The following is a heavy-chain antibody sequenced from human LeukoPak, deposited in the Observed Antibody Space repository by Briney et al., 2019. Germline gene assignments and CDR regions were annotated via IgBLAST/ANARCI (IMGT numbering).Heavy chain of an antibody. CDR2: INPSGGST. V-gene: IGHV1-46*01. CDR3: ARASSVRGGSYHRATSYFDY. Sequence: GASVKVSCKASGCTFTSYYMHWVRQAPGQGLEWMGIINPSGGSTNYAHKFKGRVTMSRDTSTKTVFLQLSSLRAEDTAVYYCARASSVRGGSYHRATSYFDYWGQGTLVTVSS. J-gene: IGHJ4*02. CDR1: GCTFTSYY. D-gene: IGHD1-26*01.